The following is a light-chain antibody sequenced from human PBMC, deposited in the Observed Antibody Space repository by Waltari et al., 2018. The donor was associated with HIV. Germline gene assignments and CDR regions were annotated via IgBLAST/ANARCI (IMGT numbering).Light chain of an antibody. CDR3: QQAHSFPIT. Sequence: DIQVTQSPSSLSASIGDRVTITCRASQDISGWLAWYQHGPGTAPKLLIFAASTLQRGVPSRFSGRGTGTNFTLTISSLQPEDFATYFCQQAHSFPITFGQGTRL. CDR1: QDISGW. J-gene: IGKJ5*01. CDR2: AAS. V-gene: IGKV1D-12*01.